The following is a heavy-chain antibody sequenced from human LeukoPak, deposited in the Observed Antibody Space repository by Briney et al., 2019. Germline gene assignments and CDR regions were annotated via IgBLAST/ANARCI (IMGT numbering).Heavy chain of an antibody. V-gene: IGHV1-2*02. CDR2: INPNSGGT. J-gene: IGHJ4*02. CDR1: GYTFTGYY. D-gene: IGHD6-19*01. Sequence: GASVKVSCKASGYTFTGYYMHWVRQAPGQGLEWMGWINPNSGGTNYAQKFQGRVTMTRDTSISTAYMELSRLRSDDTAVYYCARIPLASGWLPPDYWGQGTLVTVSS. CDR3: ARIPLASGWLPPDY.